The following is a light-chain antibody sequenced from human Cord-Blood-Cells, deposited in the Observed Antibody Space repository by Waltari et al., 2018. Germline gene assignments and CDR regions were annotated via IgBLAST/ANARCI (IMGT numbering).Light chain of an antibody. CDR3: SSYTSSSTYV. V-gene: IGLV2-14*01. CDR2: DVS. CDR1: SSDVGGYNY. J-gene: IGLJ1*01. Sequence: QSALTQPASVSGSPGQSITISCTGTSSDVGGYNYVSWYQQHPGKAPKLMIYDVSNRPSGVPNLFSGSKSGNTASLTISGLQAEDDADYSCSSYTSSSTYVFGTGTKVTVL.